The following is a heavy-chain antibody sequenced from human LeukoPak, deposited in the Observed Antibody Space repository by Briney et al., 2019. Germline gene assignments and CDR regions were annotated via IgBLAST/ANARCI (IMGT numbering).Heavy chain of an antibody. Sequence: GASVKVSCKSSAYTCTIYDINWGRQATRQGLEWMGWRNPNSGNTGYAQKFQGRVTMTRNTSISTAYMELSSLRSEDTAVYYCARGVLTGTDYWGQGTLVTVSS. CDR1: AYTCTIYD. D-gene: IGHD1/OR15-1a*01. J-gene: IGHJ4*02. CDR2: RNPNSGNT. CDR3: ARGVLTGTDY. V-gene: IGHV1-8*01.